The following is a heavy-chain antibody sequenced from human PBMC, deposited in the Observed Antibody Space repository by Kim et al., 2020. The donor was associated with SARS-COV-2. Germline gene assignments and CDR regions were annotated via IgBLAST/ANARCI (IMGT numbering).Heavy chain of an antibody. CDR2: INSDGSST. V-gene: IGHV3-74*01. CDR1: GFIFSSYW. CDR3: ARENKFDP. Sequence: GGSLRLSCEASGFIFSSYWMHWVRQAPGKGLVWVSNINSDGSSTTYADSVKGRFTISRDNAKNTLYLQMNSLRVEDTAVYYCARENKFDPWGQGTLVTVSS. J-gene: IGHJ5*02.